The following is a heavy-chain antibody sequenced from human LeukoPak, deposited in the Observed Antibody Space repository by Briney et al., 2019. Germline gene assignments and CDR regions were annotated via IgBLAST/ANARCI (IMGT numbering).Heavy chain of an antibody. J-gene: IGHJ5*02. CDR3: ARHVVEYYDFWSGYYEGNWFDP. CDR2: IYYSGST. CDR1: GGSISSYY. D-gene: IGHD3-3*01. V-gene: IGHV4-59*08. Sequence: SETLSLTCTVSGGSISSYYWSWIRQPPGKGLEWIGYIYYSGSTNYNPSLKSRVTISVNTSRNQFSLKLSSVTAADTAVYYCARHVVEYYDFWSGYYEGNWFDPWGQGTLVTVSS.